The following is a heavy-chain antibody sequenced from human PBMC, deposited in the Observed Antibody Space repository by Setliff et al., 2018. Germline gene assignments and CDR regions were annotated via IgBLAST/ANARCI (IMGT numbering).Heavy chain of an antibody. J-gene: IGHJ4*02. Sequence: GGSLRLSCAASGFTFSSYAMSWVRQAPGKGLEWVSVIYSGGSTTYEDSVKGRVTISRDNAKNTLYLQMNSLRAEDTAVYYCARAHSSILSVHDYWGQGTLVTVSS. CDR1: GFTFSSYA. V-gene: IGHV3-66*01. D-gene: IGHD2-2*01. CDR3: ARAHSSILSVHDY. CDR2: IYSGGST.